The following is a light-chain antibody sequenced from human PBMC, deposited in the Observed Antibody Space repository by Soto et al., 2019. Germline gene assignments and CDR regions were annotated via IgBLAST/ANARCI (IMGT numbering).Light chain of an antibody. CDR1: SSNIGTIT. V-gene: IGLV1-44*01. CDR3: ALWDDSLHNWV. CDR2: GDN. J-gene: IGLJ3*02. Sequence: QPVLAQPPSASGTPGQRVTISCSGSSSNIGTITVNWYQHLPGTAPKLLIYGDNQRPSGVPDRFSGSKSGTSASLAINGLQSEDEADYCCALWDDSLHNWVFGGGTKLTVL.